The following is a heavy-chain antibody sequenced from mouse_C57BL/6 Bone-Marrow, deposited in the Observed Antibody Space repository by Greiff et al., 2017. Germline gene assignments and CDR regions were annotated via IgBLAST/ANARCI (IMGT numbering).Heavy chain of an antibody. Sequence: QVQLQQPGAELVMPGASVKLSCKASGYTFTSYWMHCVKQRPGQGLEWIGEIDPSDSYTNYNQKFKGKSTLTVDKSSSTAYMQLSSLTSEDSAVYYCARGMDYWGQGTSVTVSS. V-gene: IGHV1-69*01. CDR2: IDPSDSYT. CDR1: GYTFTSYW. J-gene: IGHJ4*01. CDR3: ARGMDY.